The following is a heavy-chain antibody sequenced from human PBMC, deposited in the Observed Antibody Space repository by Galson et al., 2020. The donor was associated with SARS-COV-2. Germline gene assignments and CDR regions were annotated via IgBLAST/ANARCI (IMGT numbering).Heavy chain of an antibody. Sequence: GGSLRLSCAASGFTFSSYSMNWVRQAPGKGLEWVSSISSSYIYYADSVKGRFTISRDNAKNSLYLQMNSLRAEDTAVYYCARDPTLASYSSGWYYFDYWGQGTLVTVSS. V-gene: IGHV3-21*01. D-gene: IGHD6-19*01. CDR1: GFTFSSYS. CDR2: ISSSYI. J-gene: IGHJ4*02. CDR3: ARDPTLASYSSGWYYFDY.